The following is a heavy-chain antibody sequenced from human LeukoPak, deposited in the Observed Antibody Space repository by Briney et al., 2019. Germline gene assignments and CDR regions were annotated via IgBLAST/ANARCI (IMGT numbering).Heavy chain of an antibody. Sequence: NPSETLSLTCTVSGGSISSYYWSWIRQPPGKGLEWIGEINHSGSTNYNPSLKSRVTISVDTSKNQFSLKLSSVTAADTAVYYCARALSKGGLWLSPFDYWGQGTLVTVSS. J-gene: IGHJ4*02. CDR3: ARALSKGGLWLSPFDY. CDR1: GGSISSYY. V-gene: IGHV4-34*01. CDR2: INHSGST. D-gene: IGHD5-18*01.